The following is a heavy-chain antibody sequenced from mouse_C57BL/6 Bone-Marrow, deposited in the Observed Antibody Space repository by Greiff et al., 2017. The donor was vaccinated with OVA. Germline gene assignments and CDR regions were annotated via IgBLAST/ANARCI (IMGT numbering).Heavy chain of an antibody. D-gene: IGHD2-5*01. Sequence: EVQLQQSGPELVKPGASVKISCKASGYTFTDYYMNWVKQSHGQSLEWIGDINPNTGGTSYNQKFKGKATLTVDKSSSTAYMELRSLTSEDSAVYYCAAYYSNYPYYAMDYWGQGTSVTVSS. J-gene: IGHJ4*01. CDR3: AAYYSNYPYYAMDY. CDR1: GYTFTDYY. V-gene: IGHV1-26*01. CDR2: INPNTGGT.